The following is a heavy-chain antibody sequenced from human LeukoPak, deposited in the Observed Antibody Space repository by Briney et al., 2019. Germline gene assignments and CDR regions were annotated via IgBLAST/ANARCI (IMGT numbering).Heavy chain of an antibody. V-gene: IGHV3-30*01. CDR1: GFTFSNYA. J-gene: IGHJ4*02. D-gene: IGHD3-10*01. CDR3: ARDSTYYYESGSSGPHYFDN. CDR2: ISTGGSFQ. Sequence: GRCLRLSCAASGFTFSNYATHWVRQAPGKWRGWVSIISTGGSFQYYADSVKGRFTISSDNSKNTLYLQLNSLRGEDTAIYYCARDSTYYYESGSSGPHYFDNWGQGTLVTVSS.